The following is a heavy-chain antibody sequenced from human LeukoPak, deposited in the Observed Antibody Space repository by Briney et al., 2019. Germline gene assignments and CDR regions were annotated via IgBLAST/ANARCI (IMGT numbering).Heavy chain of an antibody. CDR2: IYYSGST. J-gene: IGHJ4*02. CDR1: GGSVSSSGYC. D-gene: IGHD4-23*01. V-gene: IGHV4-39*01. CDR3: SRRASTVVTSIDY. Sequence: SETLSLTCTVSGGSVSSSGYCWGWIRQPPGKGLEWIGSIYYSGSTYYHPSLKSRVTISVDRSKNQFSLKLSSVTAADTAMYYFSRRASTVVTSIDYWGQGTLVTVSS.